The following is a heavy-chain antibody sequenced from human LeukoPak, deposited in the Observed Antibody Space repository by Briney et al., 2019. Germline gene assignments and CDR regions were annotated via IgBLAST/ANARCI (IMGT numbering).Heavy chain of an antibody. CDR3: AKGGGYEAQYYYYYLDV. V-gene: IGHV3-23*01. Sequence: GGSLRLSCAASGFTFSSSGMTWVRQAPGKGLEWVAAISGSAGSTQYADSVKGRFTISRDNSKNTLYLQMKSLRAEDTAVYYCAKGGGYEAQYYYYYLDVWGKGTTVTISS. D-gene: IGHD5-12*01. CDR1: GFTFSSSG. CDR2: ISGSAGST. J-gene: IGHJ6*03.